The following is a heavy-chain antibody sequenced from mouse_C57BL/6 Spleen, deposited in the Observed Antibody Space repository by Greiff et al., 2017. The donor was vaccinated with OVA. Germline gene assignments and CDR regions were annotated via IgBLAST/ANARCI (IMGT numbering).Heavy chain of an antibody. V-gene: IGHV1-59*01. J-gene: IGHJ1*03. CDR2: IDPSDSYT. D-gene: IGHD1-1*01. CDR3: ARRHYYGSSYGYFDV. Sequence: QVQLQQPGAELVRPGTSVKLSCKASGYTFTSYWMHWVKQRPGQGLEWIGVIDPSDSYTNYNQKCKGKATLTVDTSSSTAYMQLSSLTSEDSAVYYCARRHYYGSSYGYFDVWGTGTTVTVSS. CDR1: GYTFTSYW.